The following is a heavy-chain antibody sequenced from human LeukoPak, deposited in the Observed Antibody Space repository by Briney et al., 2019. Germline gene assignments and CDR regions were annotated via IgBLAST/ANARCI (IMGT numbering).Heavy chain of an antibody. J-gene: IGHJ6*03. Sequence: GGSLRLSCVASGFTFSSYEMNWVRQAPGKELEWISYISSSGNTIYYADSVKGRFTISRDNARNSLYLQMNRLRAEDTALYYCAKVSAFTSFYMDVWGKGTTVTVSS. CDR1: GFTFSSYE. CDR2: ISSSGNTI. V-gene: IGHV3-48*03. CDR3: AKVSAFTSFYMDV.